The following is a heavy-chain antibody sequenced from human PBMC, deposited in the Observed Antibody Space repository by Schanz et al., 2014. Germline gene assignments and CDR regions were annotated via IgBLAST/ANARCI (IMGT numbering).Heavy chain of an antibody. D-gene: IGHD1-1*01. Sequence: QVQLVQSGAEVKKPGASVKVSCKASGYTFTSYGINWVRQAPGQGLEWMGWISAYNGNTNYAQKLQGRVTMTTDTSTGTAYMELRSLRSDDTAVYYCARDHVATTDYDYFFYYLDVWATGITVIVSS. CDR2: ISAYNGNT. CDR1: GYTFTSYG. CDR3: ARDHVATTDYDYFFYYLDV. V-gene: IGHV1-18*01. J-gene: IGHJ6*03.